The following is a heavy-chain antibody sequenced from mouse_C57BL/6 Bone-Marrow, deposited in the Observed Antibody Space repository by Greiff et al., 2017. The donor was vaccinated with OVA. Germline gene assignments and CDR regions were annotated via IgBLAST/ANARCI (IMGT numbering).Heavy chain of an antibody. CDR3: ARSDLPGYAMDY. J-gene: IGHJ4*01. CDR2: INPSSGYT. Sequence: VKLVESGAELARPGASVKMSCKASGYTFTSYTMHWVKQRPGQGLEWIGYINPSSGYTKYNQKFKDKATLTADKSSSTAYMQLSSLTSEDSAVYYCARSDLPGYAMDYWGQGTSVTVSS. CDR1: GYTFTSYT. D-gene: IGHD5-1*01. V-gene: IGHV1-4*01.